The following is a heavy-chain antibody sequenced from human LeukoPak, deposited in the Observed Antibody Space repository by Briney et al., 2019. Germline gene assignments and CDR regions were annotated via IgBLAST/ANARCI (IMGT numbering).Heavy chain of an antibody. D-gene: IGHD6-13*01. CDR2: MYNSGII. Sequence: SETLSLTCTVSGASISSDFWSWIRQPAGKGLEWIGRMYNSGIINYNPSLKSRLTMSVDTAKNQFSLNLSSVTAADTAVYYCAREGGSSRNFDYWGRGTLVTVSS. CDR3: AREGGSSRNFDY. V-gene: IGHV4-4*07. J-gene: IGHJ4*02. CDR1: GASISSDF.